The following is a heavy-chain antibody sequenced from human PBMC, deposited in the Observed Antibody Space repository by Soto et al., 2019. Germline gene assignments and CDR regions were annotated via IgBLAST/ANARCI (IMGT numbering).Heavy chain of an antibody. CDR2: INAGNGNT. J-gene: IGHJ4*02. V-gene: IGHV1-3*01. CDR1: GYTFTSYD. Sequence: ASAKVSCKASGYTFTSYDMHWVRQAPGQRLEWMGWINAGNGNTKYSQKFQGRVTITRDMSTSTAYMELSSLRSEDTAGYYCAAEATDYYDSSGYLPLSYWGQGTRVTVSS. D-gene: IGHD3-22*01. CDR3: AAEATDYYDSSGYLPLSY.